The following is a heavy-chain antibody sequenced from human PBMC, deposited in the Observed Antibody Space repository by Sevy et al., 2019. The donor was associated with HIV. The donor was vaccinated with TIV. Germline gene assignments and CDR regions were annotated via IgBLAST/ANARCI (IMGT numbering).Heavy chain of an antibody. D-gene: IGHD6-6*01. CDR3: ARETAALSAFDI. J-gene: IGHJ3*02. CDR2: IIPIFGTA. Sequence: ASVKVSCKASGGTFSSYAISWVRQAPGQGLEWMGGIIPIFGTANYAQKFQGSVTITADESTSTAYMELGSLRSEDTAVYYCARETAALSAFDIWGQGTMVTVSS. CDR1: GGTFSSYA. V-gene: IGHV1-69*13.